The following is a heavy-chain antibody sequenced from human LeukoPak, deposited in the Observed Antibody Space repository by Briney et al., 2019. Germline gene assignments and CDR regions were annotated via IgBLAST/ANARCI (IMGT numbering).Heavy chain of an antibody. J-gene: IGHJ6*03. V-gene: IGHV4-39*01. D-gene: IGHD3-10*01. CDR1: GGSISSSSHY. CDR3: ARLPMVRGVTGYYYYYMDV. Sequence: SETLSLTCTVSGGSISSSSHYWGWIRQPPGKGLEWIGSIYYSGSTYYNPSLKSRVTISVDTSKNQFSLKLSSVTAADTAVYYCARLPMVRGVTGYYYYYMDVWGKGTTVTISS. CDR2: IYYSGST.